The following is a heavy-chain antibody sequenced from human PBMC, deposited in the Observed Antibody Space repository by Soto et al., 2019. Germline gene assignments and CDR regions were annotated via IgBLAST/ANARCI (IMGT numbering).Heavy chain of an antibody. CDR2: ITHKGGVA. V-gene: IGHV3-23*01. D-gene: IGHD4-17*01. CDR3: VGDYGGLEGFDV. Sequence: QLLESGGDLVQPGGSLRLSCVVSGVTFTDYSMAWVRRPQGKGLEWVSGITHKGGVAYYAASVKGRFTISRDSSKNTVFLQMNSLGVEDTATYYCVGDYGGLEGFDVWGRGTMVTVSS. CDR1: GVTFTDYS. J-gene: IGHJ3*01.